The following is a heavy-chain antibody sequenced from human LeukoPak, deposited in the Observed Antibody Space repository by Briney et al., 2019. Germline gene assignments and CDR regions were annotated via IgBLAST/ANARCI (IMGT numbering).Heavy chain of an antibody. CDR1: GYTFTGYY. Sequence: AASVKVSCKASGYTFTGYYIHWVRQAPGQGLEWMGWINPNSGGTNYAQKLQGRVTMTRDTSISTAYMELSRLRSDDTAVYYCARYSTVTVYYFDYWGQGTLVTVSS. CDR3: ARYSTVTVYYFDY. V-gene: IGHV1-2*02. J-gene: IGHJ4*02. CDR2: INPNSGGT. D-gene: IGHD4-17*01.